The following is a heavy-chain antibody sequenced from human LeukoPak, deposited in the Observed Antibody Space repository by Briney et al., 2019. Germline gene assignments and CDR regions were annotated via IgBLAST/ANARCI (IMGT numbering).Heavy chain of an antibody. CDR2: INHSGST. V-gene: IGHV4-34*01. CDR1: GGSFSGYY. J-gene: IGHJ5*02. Sequence: SETLSLTCAVYGGSFSGYYWSWIRQPPGKGLEWIGEINHSGSTNYNPSLKSRVTISVDTSKNQFSLQLNSVTPEDTAVYYCVRNLELRRWFGPWGQGTLVTVSS. CDR3: VRNLELRRWFGP. D-gene: IGHD1-7*01.